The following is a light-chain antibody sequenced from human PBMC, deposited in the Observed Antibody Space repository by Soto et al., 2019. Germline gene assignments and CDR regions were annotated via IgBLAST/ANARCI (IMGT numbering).Light chain of an antibody. J-gene: IGKJ4*01. CDR2: GIS. CDR3: QQHNNWPLT. V-gene: IGKV3-15*01. CDR1: QSVSSN. Sequence: EIVMTQSPDTLSVSPGERATLSCRASQSVSSNLAWYQQKPGQAPRLLMYGISTRATGIPARFSGSGSGTEFTLTISSLQSEDFAIYYCQQHNNWPLTFGGGTKVEIK.